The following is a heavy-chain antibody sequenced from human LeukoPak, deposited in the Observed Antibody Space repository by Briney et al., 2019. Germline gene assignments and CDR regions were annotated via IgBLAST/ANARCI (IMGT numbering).Heavy chain of an antibody. CDR3: ARAGDSSGFSRDAFDI. J-gene: IGHJ3*02. Sequence: SQTLSLTCTVSGGSISSGDHYWSWIRQPPEKGLEWIGYIYYSGRTFYNPSLKSRVTILEDTSKNQFSLKLSSVTAADTAVYYCARAGDSSGFSRDAFDIWGQGTMVTVSS. V-gene: IGHV4-30-4*01. CDR2: IYYSGRT. D-gene: IGHD3-22*01. CDR1: GGSISSGDHY.